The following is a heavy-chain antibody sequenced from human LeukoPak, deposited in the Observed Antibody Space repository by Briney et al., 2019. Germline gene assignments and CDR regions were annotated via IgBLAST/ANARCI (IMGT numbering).Heavy chain of an antibody. Sequence: SVKVSCKASGGTFSNHGISWVRQAPGQGLEWMGGIIPIFLTPNYAQKFQGRVTITADESTRTAYMELSSLRSEDTAIYYCARDPPDPWGEGTLVTVSS. J-gene: IGHJ5*02. CDR3: ARDPPDP. CDR2: IIPIFLTP. CDR1: GGTFSNHG. V-gene: IGHV1-69*13.